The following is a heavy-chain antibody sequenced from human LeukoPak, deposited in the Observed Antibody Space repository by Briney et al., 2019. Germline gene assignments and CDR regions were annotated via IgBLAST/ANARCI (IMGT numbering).Heavy chain of an antibody. D-gene: IGHD5-24*01. V-gene: IGHV3-21*01. CDR2: ISSSSSYI. CDR3: ARGDGYNHDY. Sequence: GALSLSCAASGFTFSSYSMNWVRQAPGKGLEWVSSISSSSSYIYYADSGKGRFTISRDNAKNSLYLQMNSLRAEDTAVYYCARGDGYNHDYWGQGTLVTVSS. CDR1: GFTFSSYS. J-gene: IGHJ4*02.